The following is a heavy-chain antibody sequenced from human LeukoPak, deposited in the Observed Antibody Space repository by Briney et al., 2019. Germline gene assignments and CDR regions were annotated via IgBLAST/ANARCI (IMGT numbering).Heavy chain of an antibody. D-gene: IGHD6-6*01. CDR3: AIDPNSSSSYYFDY. Sequence: GGSLRLSCAASGFTFSSYAMHWVRQAAGKGLEWVAVISFDGSNKYYADSVKGRFTFSRGNSKNTLYLQMSSLRAEDTAVYYCAIDPNSSSSYYFDYWGQGTLVTDSS. CDR2: ISFDGSNK. J-gene: IGHJ4*02. V-gene: IGHV3-30-3*01. CDR1: GFTFSSYA.